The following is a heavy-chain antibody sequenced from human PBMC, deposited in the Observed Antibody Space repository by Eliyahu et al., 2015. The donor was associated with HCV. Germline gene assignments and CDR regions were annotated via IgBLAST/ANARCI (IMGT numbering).Heavy chain of an antibody. CDR1: GXTFTSYG. CDR3: ARPRTYYDFWSGYYNREDHPFDI. Sequence: QVQLVQSGAEVKKPGAPVKVSCKASGXTFTSYGISWVRXAPGQGLEWMGGIXXYNGNTNXAQKLQGRVTMTTDTSTSTAYMELRSLRSDDTAVYYCARPRTYYDFWSGYYNREDHPFDIWGQGTMVTVSS. J-gene: IGHJ3*02. V-gene: IGHV1-18*01. CDR2: IXXYNGNT. D-gene: IGHD3-3*01.